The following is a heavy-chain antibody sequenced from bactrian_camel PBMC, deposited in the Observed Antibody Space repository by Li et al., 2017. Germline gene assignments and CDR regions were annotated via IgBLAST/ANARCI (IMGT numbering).Heavy chain of an antibody. CDR2: ISSDGKT. J-gene: IGHJ4*01. CDR1: GAPLDDFD. CDR3: ASHIRRGSCYPGSWNATY. V-gene: IGHV3S63*01. D-gene: IGHD2*01. Sequence: QVQLVESGGGSVQAGGSLRLSCRISGAPLDDFDIHWYRQDDGNECQLVSSISSDGKTSYSDSVKGRFTISQDMSKNTLYLQMDNLKPEDSAMYYCASHIRRGSCYPGSWNATYWGQGTQVTVS.